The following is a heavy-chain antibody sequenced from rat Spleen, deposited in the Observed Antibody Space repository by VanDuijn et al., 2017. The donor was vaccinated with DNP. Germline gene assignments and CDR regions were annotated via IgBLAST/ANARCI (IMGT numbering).Heavy chain of an antibody. CDR1: GITFSDHN. Sequence: EVQLVESGGGLVQPGRSLKLSCAVSGITFSDHNMAWVRQAPKKSLEWVATISYDGSDTYYRDSMKGRFTISRDNGKRTLHLQMDSLRSEDTATYYCARLGYYDGSYPNWFAYWGQGTLVTVSS. D-gene: IGHD1-12*03. V-gene: IGHV5-7*01. J-gene: IGHJ3*01. CDR3: ARLGYYDGSYPNWFAY. CDR2: ISYDGSDT.